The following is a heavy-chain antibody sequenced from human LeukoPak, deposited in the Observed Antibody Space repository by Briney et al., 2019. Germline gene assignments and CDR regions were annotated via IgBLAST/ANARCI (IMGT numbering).Heavy chain of an antibody. D-gene: IGHD4-17*01. CDR2: ISSSGSTI. V-gene: IGHV3-11*01. CDR1: GFTFSDYY. J-gene: IGHJ4*02. CDR3: AKSPFHGDYEIYYFDY. Sequence: GGSLRLSCAASGFTFSDYYMSWIRQAPGKGLEWVSYISSSGSTIYYADSVKGRFTISRDNSKNTLYLQMNSLRAEDTAVYYCAKSPFHGDYEIYYFDYWGQGTLVTVSS.